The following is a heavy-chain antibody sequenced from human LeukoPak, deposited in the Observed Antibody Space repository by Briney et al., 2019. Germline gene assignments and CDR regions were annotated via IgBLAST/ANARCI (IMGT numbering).Heavy chain of an antibody. J-gene: IGHJ4*02. CDR3: ARWRSELLGLDY. CDR1: GHTFSSYA. V-gene: IGHV3-64*01. CDR2: ISSNGGST. Sequence: PGGSLRLFCAASGHTFSSYAMHWVRQAPGKGLEYVSAISSNGGSTYYANSVKGRFTISRDNSKNTLYLQMGSLRAEDMAVYYCARWRSELLGLDYWGQGTLVTVSS. D-gene: IGHD1-26*01.